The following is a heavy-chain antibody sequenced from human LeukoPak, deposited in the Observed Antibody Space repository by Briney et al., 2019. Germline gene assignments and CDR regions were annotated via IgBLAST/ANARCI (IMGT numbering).Heavy chain of an antibody. J-gene: IGHJ4*02. Sequence: GESLKISCKGSGYSFTSYWIGWVRQMPGKGLEWMGIIYPGDSDTRYSPSFQGQVTISADKSISTAYLQWSSLKASDTAMYYCARHCGSSTGCYGEVRYWGQGTLVTVSS. V-gene: IGHV5-51*01. CDR2: IYPGDSDT. CDR3: ARHCGSSTGCYGEVRY. CDR1: GYSFTSYW. D-gene: IGHD2-2*01.